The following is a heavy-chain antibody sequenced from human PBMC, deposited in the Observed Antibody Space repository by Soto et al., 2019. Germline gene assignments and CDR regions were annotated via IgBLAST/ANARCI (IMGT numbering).Heavy chain of an antibody. CDR2: ITSSGSTT. Sequence: GVSLRRSYEVSGFPLSTYSMNGVRQAPGKGLEWVSFITSSGSTTYYADSVKGRFTVSRDNVKNSLFLQMNSLRDEDTAVYYCARVAIASGGVIAVTYALDVWGQGTTVTVSS. CDR1: GFPLSTYS. CDR3: ARVAIASGGVIAVTYALDV. D-gene: IGHD3-16*02. V-gene: IGHV3-48*02. J-gene: IGHJ6*02.